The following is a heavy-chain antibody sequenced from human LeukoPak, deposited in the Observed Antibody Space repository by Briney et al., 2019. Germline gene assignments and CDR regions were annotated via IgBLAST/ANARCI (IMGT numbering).Heavy chain of an antibody. CDR1: GVSISSSSYY. CDR2: IYYSGST. J-gene: IGHJ4*02. D-gene: IGHD6-19*01. V-gene: IGHV4-39*07. Sequence: SETLSLTCTVSGVSISSSSYYWGWLRQPPGKGLEWIGSIYYSGSTYYNPSLKRRVTISVDTSKNQFSLKLSSVTAADTAVYYCASGWYDAGGDHYWGQGTLVTVSS. CDR3: ASGWYDAGGDHY.